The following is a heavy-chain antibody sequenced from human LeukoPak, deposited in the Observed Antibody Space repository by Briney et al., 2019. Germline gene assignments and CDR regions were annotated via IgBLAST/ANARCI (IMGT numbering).Heavy chain of an antibody. J-gene: IGHJ6*02. Sequence: SGGSLRLSCAASGFTFSSYSMNWVRQAPGKGLEWVSYISSSSSTIYYADSVKGRFTISRDNARNSLYLQMNSLRAEDTAVYYCARGYDQRGYHYYGMDIWGQGTTVTVSS. CDR1: GFTFSSYS. CDR2: ISSSSSTI. D-gene: IGHD3-3*01. V-gene: IGHV3-48*01. CDR3: ARGYDQRGYHYYGMDI.